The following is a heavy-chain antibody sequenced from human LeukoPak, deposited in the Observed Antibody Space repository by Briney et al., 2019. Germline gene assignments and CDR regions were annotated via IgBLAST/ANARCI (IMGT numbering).Heavy chain of an antibody. CDR3: ARDRDWRFGKCLSY. J-gene: IGHJ4*02. Sequence: ASVKVSCRASGYTFTSYDINWVRQAPGQGLEWMGWINPNSGGTNYAQKFQGRVTMTRDTSISTAYMELSRLRSDDTAVYYCARDRDWRFGKCLSYWGQGTLVTVSS. CDR1: GYTFTSYD. CDR2: INPNSGGT. D-gene: IGHD3-3*01. V-gene: IGHV1-2*02.